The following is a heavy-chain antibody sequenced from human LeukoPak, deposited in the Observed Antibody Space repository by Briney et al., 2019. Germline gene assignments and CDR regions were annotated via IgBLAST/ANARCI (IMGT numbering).Heavy chain of an antibody. CDR2: ISGSGGST. CDR1: GFTFSAYA. Sequence: GGSLRLSCEASGFTFSAYAMTWVRQAPGKGLEWVSGISGSGGSTWYADSVKGRFTISRDNSKNTLYLQMNRLRAEDTATYYCAKYRTGPPYGLDVWGQGTTVTVSS. J-gene: IGHJ6*02. CDR3: AKYRTGPPYGLDV. D-gene: IGHD1-26*01. V-gene: IGHV3-23*01.